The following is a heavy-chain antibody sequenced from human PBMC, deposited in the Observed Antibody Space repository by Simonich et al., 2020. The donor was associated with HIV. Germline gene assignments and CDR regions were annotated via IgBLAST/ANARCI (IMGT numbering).Heavy chain of an antibody. J-gene: IGHJ4*02. Sequence: QVQLVQSGAEVKKPGASVKVSCKASGYTFTGYYMHWVRQAPGQGLEWMGPINPNSGGTNYAQKVQGRGTMTRDTSISTAYMELSRLRSDDTAVYYCARVAYYCSSTSCYAYYFDYWGQGTLVTVSS. CDR2: INPNSGGT. CDR1: GYTFTGYY. CDR3: ARVAYYCSSTSCYAYYFDY. D-gene: IGHD2-2*01. V-gene: IGHV1-2*06.